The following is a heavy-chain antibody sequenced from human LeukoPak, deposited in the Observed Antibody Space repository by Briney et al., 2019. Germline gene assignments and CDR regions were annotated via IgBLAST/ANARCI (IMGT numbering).Heavy chain of an antibody. J-gene: IGHJ6*03. CDR2: IYYSGTT. V-gene: IGHV4-39*07. D-gene: IGHD3-10*01. CDR3: ARVGGSYDFYYYYMDV. CDR1: GGSIRNTDYC. Sequence: SETLSLICTVSGGSIRNTDYCWGWIRQPPGKGLEWIGYIYYSGTTYYNPSLKSRVTISIDTSKNQFSLKLSSVTAADAAVYYCARVGGSYDFYYYYMDVWAEGPRSPSP.